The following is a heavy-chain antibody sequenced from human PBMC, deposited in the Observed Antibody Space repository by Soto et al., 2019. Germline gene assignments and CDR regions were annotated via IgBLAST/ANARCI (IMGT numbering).Heavy chain of an antibody. D-gene: IGHD2-2*01. CDR1: GGSISSYY. CDR3: ARGIGVVAPVPNWFDP. J-gene: IGHJ5*02. V-gene: IGHV4-59*08. CDR2: IYYSGST. Sequence: SETLSLTCSVSGGSISSYYWSWIRQPPGKGLEWIGYIYYSGSTNYNPSLKSRVTISVDTSKNQFSLKLSSVTAADTAVYYCARGIGVVAPVPNWFDPWGQGTLVTVSS.